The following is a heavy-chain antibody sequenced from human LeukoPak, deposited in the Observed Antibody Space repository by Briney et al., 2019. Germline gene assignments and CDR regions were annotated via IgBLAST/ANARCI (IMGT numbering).Heavy chain of an antibody. CDR2: IYYSGST. Sequence: SSETLSLTCAVSGGSISSDHWWSWVRQPPGEGLKWIGYIYYSGSTSYNPSLKSRVTISVDTSKNQFSLKLTSVTAADTAVYYCARVPAPYAYDTSGYDSWGQGTLVTVSS. CDR1: GGSISSDHW. D-gene: IGHD3-22*01. CDR3: ARVPAPYAYDTSGYDS. V-gene: IGHV4-31*11. J-gene: IGHJ4*02.